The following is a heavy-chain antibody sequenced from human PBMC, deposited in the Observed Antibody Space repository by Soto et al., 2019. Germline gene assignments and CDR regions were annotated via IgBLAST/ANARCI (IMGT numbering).Heavy chain of an antibody. CDR3: ARSEVYDSSGYPRMGYYFDY. Sequence: PSETLSLTCTVSGGSISSGDYYWSWIRQPPGKGLEWIGYIYYSGSTYYNPSLKSRVTISVDTSKNQFSLKLSSVTAADTAVYYCARSEVYDSSGYPRMGYYFDYWGQGTLVTVSS. D-gene: IGHD3-22*01. J-gene: IGHJ4*02. CDR2: IYYSGST. V-gene: IGHV4-30-4*01. CDR1: GGSISSGDYY.